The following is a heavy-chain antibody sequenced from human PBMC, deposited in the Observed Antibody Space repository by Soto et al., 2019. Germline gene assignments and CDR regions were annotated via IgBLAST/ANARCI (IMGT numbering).Heavy chain of an antibody. D-gene: IGHD2-21*01. CDR3: ASDQIAVRGGYYYYGMDV. CDR2: ISYDGSKE. J-gene: IGHJ6*02. Sequence: PGGSMRLSCAASGFTFGRFAIHWVRQAPGKGLEWVALISYDGSKEYYADSVKGRFTISRDNSKNTVYLQMNRQRAEDTAVYYCASDQIAVRGGYYYYGMDVWGQGTTVTVAS. V-gene: IGHV3-30-3*01. CDR1: GFTFGRFA.